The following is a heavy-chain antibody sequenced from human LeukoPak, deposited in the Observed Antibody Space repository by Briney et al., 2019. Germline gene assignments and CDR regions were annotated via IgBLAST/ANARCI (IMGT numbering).Heavy chain of an antibody. V-gene: IGHV4-39*01. D-gene: IGHD1-26*01. CDR1: GGSISSSSYY. Sequence: SETLSLTCTVSGGSISSSSYYWGWIRQPPGKWLEWIGSIYYSGSTYYNPSLKSRVTISVDTSKNQFSLKLSSVTAADTAVYYCARQDIRGATGDYDYWGQGTLVTVSS. J-gene: IGHJ4*02. CDR2: IYYSGST. CDR3: ARQDIRGATGDYDY.